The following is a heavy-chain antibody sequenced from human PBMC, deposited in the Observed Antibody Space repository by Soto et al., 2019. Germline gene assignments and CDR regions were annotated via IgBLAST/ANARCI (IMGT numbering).Heavy chain of an antibody. D-gene: IGHD3-10*01. J-gene: IGHJ4*02. CDR2: FNDSGSA. CDR3: ARGLFSGTTYSGSWYFFDY. Sequence: QVQLQQWGAGLLKPSETLSLTCAVYGGSFSGYSWTWIRQSPEQGLEWIGQFNDSGSAIYSPALRNRVAISVGASKNEFFLDLSSMTAAATAVYYCARGLFSGTTYSGSWYFFDYWSRGTLVTVSS. V-gene: IGHV4-34*01. CDR1: GGSFSGYS.